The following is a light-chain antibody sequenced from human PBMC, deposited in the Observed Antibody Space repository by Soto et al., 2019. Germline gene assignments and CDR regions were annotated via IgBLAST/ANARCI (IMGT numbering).Light chain of an antibody. CDR1: SSDVGGYNY. CDR3: CSYAGSYTHYV. Sequence: QSALAQPRSVSGSPGQSVTIPCTVTSSDVGGYNYVSWYQQHPGKAPKLMIYDVSKRPSGVPDRFSGSKSGNTASLTISGLQAEDEADYYCCSYAGSYTHYVFGTGTKVTVL. V-gene: IGLV2-11*01. CDR2: DVS. J-gene: IGLJ1*01.